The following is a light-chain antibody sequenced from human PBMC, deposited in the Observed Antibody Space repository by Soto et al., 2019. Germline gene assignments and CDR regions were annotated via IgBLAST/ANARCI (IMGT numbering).Light chain of an antibody. V-gene: IGKV1-39*01. CDR1: QSISSY. CDR2: AAS. Sequence: DIQLTKSTSSLSASVGDRVTITCRASQSISSYLNWYQQKPGKAPKLLIYAASSLQSGVPSRFSGSGSGTDFTLTISSLQPADFATYYCQQSYSTPQTFAQGTKV. J-gene: IGKJ1*01. CDR3: QQSYSTPQT.